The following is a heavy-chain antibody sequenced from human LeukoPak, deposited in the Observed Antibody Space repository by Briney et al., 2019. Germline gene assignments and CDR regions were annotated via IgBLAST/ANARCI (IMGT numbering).Heavy chain of an antibody. CDR1: GGTLSSYA. CDR3: ARGGYGDYGGSYYFDY. Sequence: ASVKVSCKASGGTLSSYAISWVRQAPGQGLEWMGRIIPIFGTANYAQKFQGRVTITTDESTSTAYMELSSLRSEDTAVYYCARGGYGDYGGSYYFDYWGQGSLVTVSS. D-gene: IGHD4-17*01. V-gene: IGHV1-69*05. J-gene: IGHJ4*02. CDR2: IIPIFGTA.